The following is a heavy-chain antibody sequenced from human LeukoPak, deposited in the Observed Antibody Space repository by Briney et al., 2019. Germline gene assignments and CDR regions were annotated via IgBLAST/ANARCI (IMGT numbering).Heavy chain of an antibody. V-gene: IGHV3-23*01. Sequence: GGSLRLSCAASGFTFSSYGMSWVRQAPGKGLEWVSAISGSGGSTYYADSVKGRFTISRDNSKNTLYLQMNSLRAEDTAVYYCAKDEMLWFGLSDYWGQGTLVTVSS. D-gene: IGHD3-10*01. CDR1: GFTFSSYG. J-gene: IGHJ4*02. CDR3: AKDEMLWFGLSDY. CDR2: ISGSGGST.